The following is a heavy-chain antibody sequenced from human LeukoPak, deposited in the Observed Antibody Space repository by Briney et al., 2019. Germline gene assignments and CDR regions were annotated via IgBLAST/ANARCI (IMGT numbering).Heavy chain of an antibody. CDR3: ARAGANMITFGGDIVKPLVAYYYYGMDV. CDR2: IYYSGST. D-gene: IGHD3-16*02. CDR1: GGSISSYY. Sequence: SETLSLTCTVSGGSISSYYWSWIRQPPGKGLEWIGYIYYSGSTNYNPSLKSRVTISVDTSKNQFSLKLSSVTAADTAVYYCARAGANMITFGGDIVKPLVAYYYYGMDVWGQGTTVTVSS. J-gene: IGHJ6*02. V-gene: IGHV4-59*01.